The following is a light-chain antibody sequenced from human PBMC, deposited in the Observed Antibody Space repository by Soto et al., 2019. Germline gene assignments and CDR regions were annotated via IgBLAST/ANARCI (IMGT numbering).Light chain of an antibody. V-gene: IGKV3-15*01. Sequence: EIVLTQSPGTLSLSPGERATLSCRASQNIRSNLAWYQQKPGQAPRLLIYETSTRATGIPARFSGSGSGTEFTLTISSLQSEDFAVYYCQQYNNWPFTFGQGTRLEIK. CDR2: ETS. CDR1: QNIRSN. J-gene: IGKJ5*01. CDR3: QQYNNWPFT.